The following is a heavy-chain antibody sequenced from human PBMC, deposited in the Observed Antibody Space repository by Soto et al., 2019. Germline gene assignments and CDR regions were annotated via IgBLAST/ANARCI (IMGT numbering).Heavy chain of an antibody. D-gene: IGHD6-19*01. CDR1: GFTFSSYG. Sequence: GGSLRLSCAASGFTFSSYGMHWVRQAPGKGLEWVAVISYDGSNKYYADSVKGRFTISRDNSKNTLYLQMNSLRAEDTAVYYCAKDGSSGWYETYYFDYWGQGTLVTVSS. CDR3: AKDGSSGWYETYYFDY. J-gene: IGHJ4*02. V-gene: IGHV3-30*18. CDR2: ISYDGSNK.